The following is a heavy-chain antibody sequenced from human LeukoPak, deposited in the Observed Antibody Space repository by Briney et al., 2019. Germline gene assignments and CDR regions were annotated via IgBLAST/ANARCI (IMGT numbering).Heavy chain of an antibody. J-gene: IGHJ6*02. V-gene: IGHV4-39*02. Sequence: SETLSLTCTVSGGSISSSTDFWGWIRQSPGKGLEWIGSIYYTGATYYNPSLRSRITISVDTSNNHFSLKLNSVTATDTSIYYCVREDYYGSGSYLYGVAVWGQGTTVTVSS. CDR3: VREDYYGSGSYLYGVAV. D-gene: IGHD3-10*01. CDR1: GGSISSSTDF. CDR2: IYYTGAT.